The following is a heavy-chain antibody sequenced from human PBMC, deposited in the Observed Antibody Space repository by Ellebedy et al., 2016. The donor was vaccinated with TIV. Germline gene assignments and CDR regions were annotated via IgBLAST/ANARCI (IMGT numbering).Heavy chain of an antibody. CDR2: IHPDGSRR. CDR1: EFTFSRYW. CDR3: ARDPPSDLSAAGFDY. J-gene: IGHJ4*02. V-gene: IGHV3-74*01. D-gene: IGHD6-13*01. Sequence: GGSLRLXXAASEFTFSRYWMHWVRQAPGKGLVWVSRIHPDGSRRDYADSVKGRFTISRDNAKYTLYLQMNSLNVEDTAVYYCARDPPSDLSAAGFDYWGQGTLVTVSS.